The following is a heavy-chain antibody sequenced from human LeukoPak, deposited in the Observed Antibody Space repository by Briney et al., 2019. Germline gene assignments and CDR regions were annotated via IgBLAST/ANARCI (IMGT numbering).Heavy chain of an antibody. Sequence: GGSLRLSCAASGFTFSGSTMHWVRQASRKGLEWIGRIRSKANSYATAYAESVKGRFTISRDDSKNTAYLHMDSLKTEDTAVYYCSQYDASSALTGSWGQGTLVTVSS. CDR2: IRSKANSYAT. D-gene: IGHD3-10*01. V-gene: IGHV3-73*01. CDR3: SQYDASSALTGS. CDR1: GFTFSGST. J-gene: IGHJ5*02.